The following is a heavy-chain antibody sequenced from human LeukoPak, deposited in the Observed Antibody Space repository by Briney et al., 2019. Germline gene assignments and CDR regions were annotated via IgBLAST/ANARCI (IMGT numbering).Heavy chain of an antibody. CDR3: AKGSKEVLFTRDHYMDV. D-gene: IGHD3-3*01. V-gene: IGHV3-30*02. CDR1: GFTFSSYA. CDR2: IRYDGSKK. J-gene: IGHJ6*03. Sequence: GGSLRLSCAASGFTFSSYAMHWVRQAPGKGLEWVTFIRYDGSKKYYADSVKGRFTISRDNSKNTLYLQMNSLRAEDTAVYYCAKGSKEVLFTRDHYMDVWGKGTTVTISS.